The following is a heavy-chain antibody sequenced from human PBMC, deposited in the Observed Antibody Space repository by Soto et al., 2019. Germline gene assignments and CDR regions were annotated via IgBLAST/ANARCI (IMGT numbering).Heavy chain of an antibody. CDR3: TASSGSGRPADY. V-gene: IGHV3-73*01. Sequence: EVQLVESGGGLVQPGGSLKLSCAASGFTFSGSDMHWVRQASGKGLEWVGRIKGKANSYATAYGASLKGRFTISRDDSKNTAYLQMNSLESEDTAVYYCTASSGSGRPADYWGQGTLVTVSS. D-gene: IGHD3-10*01. J-gene: IGHJ4*02. CDR2: IKGKANSYAT. CDR1: GFTFSGSD.